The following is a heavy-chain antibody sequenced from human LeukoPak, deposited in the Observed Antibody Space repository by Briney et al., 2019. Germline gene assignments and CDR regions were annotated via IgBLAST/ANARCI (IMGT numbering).Heavy chain of an antibody. CDR1: GFTFSSNA. V-gene: IGHV3-23*01. D-gene: IGHD3-10*01. CDR2: IYGRGETT. J-gene: IGHJ4*02. CDR3: AKTAMIKVIINTYPKGLNY. Sequence: PGGSLRLSYAASGFTFSSNAMNWVRQAPGKGLEWVAAIYGRGETTYYADLVKGRFTISRDNSKNTLYLQMNSLRAEDTAVYYCAKTAMIKVIINTYPKGLNYWGQGTLVTVSS.